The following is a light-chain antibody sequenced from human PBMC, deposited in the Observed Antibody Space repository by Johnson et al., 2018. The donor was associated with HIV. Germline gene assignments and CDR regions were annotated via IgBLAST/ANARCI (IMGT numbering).Light chain of an antibody. CDR1: SSNIGNNY. CDR2: DNN. V-gene: IGLV1-51*01. Sequence: QSVLTQPPSVSAAPGQKVTISCSGSSSNIGNNYVSWYQQLPGTAPKLVIYDNNKRPSGIPDQFSGSKSGTSATLGITGLQTGDEAEYYCGTWDSSLSAGVFGTGTTVTVL. CDR3: GTWDSSLSAGV. J-gene: IGLJ1*01.